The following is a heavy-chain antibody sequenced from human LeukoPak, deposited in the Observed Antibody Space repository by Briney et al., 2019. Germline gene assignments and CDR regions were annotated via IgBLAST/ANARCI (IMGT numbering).Heavy chain of an antibody. CDR3: ARRYFDY. J-gene: IGHJ4*02. CDR1: GFIFSAYY. CDR2: IGQDGSEK. Sequence: GGSLRLSCEASGFIFSAYYMHWVRQAPGKGLEWVANIGQDGSEKYYVGSVKGRFTISRDNAKNALYLQMNSLRDEDTAMYYCARRYFDYWGQGTLVTVSS. V-gene: IGHV3-7*03.